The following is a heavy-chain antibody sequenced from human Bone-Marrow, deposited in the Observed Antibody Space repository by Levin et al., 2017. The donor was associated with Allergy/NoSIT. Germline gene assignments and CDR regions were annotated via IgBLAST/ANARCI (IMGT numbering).Heavy chain of an antibody. CDR3: ARVQNEILTGYDY. D-gene: IGHD3-9*01. J-gene: IGHJ4*02. CDR2: ISYTGRT. V-gene: IGHV4-59*01. CDR1: GGSMTIYD. Sequence: SETLPLTCTVSGGSMTIYDWSWIRQPPGKGLEWIGYISYTGRTNSNSSLKTRLSLSVDTSKHPLYLNLTSVTAADTAVYFCARVQNEILTGYDYWGQGTLVTVSS.